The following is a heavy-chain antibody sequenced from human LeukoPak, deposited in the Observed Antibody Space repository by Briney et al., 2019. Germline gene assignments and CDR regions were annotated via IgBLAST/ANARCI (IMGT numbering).Heavy chain of an antibody. CDR2: IVVGSGNT. CDR1: GFTFTSSA. V-gene: IGHV1-58*02. J-gene: IGHJ6*02. D-gene: IGHD3-10*01. CDR3: AADHDLWFGDPLYGMDV. Sequence: GASVKVSCKASGFTFTSSAMQWVRQARGQRLEWIGWIVVGSGNTNYAQKFQEGVTITRDMSTSTAYMELSSLRSEDTAVYYCAADHDLWFGDPLYGMDVWGQGTTVTVSS.